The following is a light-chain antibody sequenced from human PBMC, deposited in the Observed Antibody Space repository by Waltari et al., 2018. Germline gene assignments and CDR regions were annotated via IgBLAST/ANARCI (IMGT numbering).Light chain of an antibody. Sequence: DIVMTQSPDSLTVSLGERATVNSNASQSVLASSNNKNFLAWYQQKPGQPPKLLIYWASTRGSGVPDRFSGSGSGTDFTLTISSLQAEDVAVYYCQQYYITPPTFGQGTKVEIK. V-gene: IGKV4-1*01. CDR3: QQYYITPPT. CDR2: WAS. CDR1: QSVLASSNNKNF. J-gene: IGKJ1*01.